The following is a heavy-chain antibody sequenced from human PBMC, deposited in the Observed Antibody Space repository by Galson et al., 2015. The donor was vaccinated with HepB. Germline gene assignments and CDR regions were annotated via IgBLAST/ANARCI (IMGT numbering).Heavy chain of an antibody. CDR1: GFNFRNYG. J-gene: IGHJ4*02. CDR3: AKDQEEAQRWLQCLFEN. D-gene: IGHD5-24*01. Sequence: SLRLSCAASGFNFRNYGMNWVRQAPGKGLEWVAGIGGSGLSTYHADSVKGRFTISRDNSKNTLYLQMNSLSVDDTAIYYCAKDQEEAQRWLQCLFENWGRGTLVTVSS. V-gene: IGHV3-23*01. CDR2: IGGSGLST.